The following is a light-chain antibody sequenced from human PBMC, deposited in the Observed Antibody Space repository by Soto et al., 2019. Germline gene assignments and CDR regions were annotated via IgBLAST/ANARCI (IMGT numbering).Light chain of an antibody. CDR2: GAS. CDR3: QQRSNWPRT. CDR1: QSFGSN. V-gene: IGKV3-11*01. Sequence: EILFTQSPGTLSLPPGERATLSCRASQSFGSNLAWYLQKVGQAPRILIYGASTRAPGISARFSGSGSGTDFTLTVSRLEPEDFEVYYCQQRSNWPRTFGQGTKVDI. J-gene: IGKJ1*01.